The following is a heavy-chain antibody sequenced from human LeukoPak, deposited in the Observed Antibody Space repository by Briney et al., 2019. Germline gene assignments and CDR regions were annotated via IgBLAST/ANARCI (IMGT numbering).Heavy chain of an antibody. Sequence: SETLSLTCAVSCASISSYYWSWIRQPPGKGLEWLGYIYTSGSTNYNPSLKSRVTISVDTSKNQFSLKLSSVTAADTAVYYCARGWRDSSGYSDAFDIWGQGTMVTVSS. CDR1: CASISSYY. D-gene: IGHD3-22*01. CDR3: ARGWRDSSGYSDAFDI. J-gene: IGHJ3*02. V-gene: IGHV4-4*09. CDR2: IYTSGST.